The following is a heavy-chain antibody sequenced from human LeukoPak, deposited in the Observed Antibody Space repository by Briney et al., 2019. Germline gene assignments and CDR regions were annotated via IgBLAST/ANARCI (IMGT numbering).Heavy chain of an antibody. V-gene: IGHV1-58*01. CDR3: AAGGVQLSVAI. Sequence: ALVKVSCKASGFTFTSSAVQWVRQARGQRLEWIGWIVVGSGNTNYAQKFQERVTITRDMSTSAAYMELSSLRSEDTAVYYCAAGGVQLSVAIWGQGTLVTVSS. CDR1: GFTFTSSA. D-gene: IGHD5-18*01. CDR2: IVVGSGNT. J-gene: IGHJ4*02.